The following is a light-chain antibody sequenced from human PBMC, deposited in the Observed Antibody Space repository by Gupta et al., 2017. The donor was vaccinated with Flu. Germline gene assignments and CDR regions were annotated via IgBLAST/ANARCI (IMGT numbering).Light chain of an antibody. CDR1: QSVLYSSKNKNY. Sequence: DIVMTQSPDSLAVSLGERATINCKSSQSVLYSSKNKNYLAWYQQKPGQPPKLLIYWASTRESGVPDRFSGSGCGTDFTLTISSLQAEDVAVYYCQQYDSTPRTFGEGTKVEIK. CDR3: QQYDSTPRT. V-gene: IGKV4-1*01. CDR2: WAS. J-gene: IGKJ1*01.